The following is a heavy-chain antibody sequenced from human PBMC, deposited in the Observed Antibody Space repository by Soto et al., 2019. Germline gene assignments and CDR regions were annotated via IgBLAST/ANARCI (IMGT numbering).Heavy chain of an antibody. CDR1: GFAVSSKY. CDR2: IYGGGTT. CDR3: VQTTGWPGFDF. V-gene: IGHV3-53*01. J-gene: IGHJ4*02. Sequence: EVQLVESGGGLIQPGGSLRLSCAASGFAVSSKYMTWVRQAPGKGLEWVSVIYGGGTTYYADSVKGRFTISRDTSKNTLYLQMNSLRAEYTAVYYCVQTTGWPGFDFWCQGTLVTVSS. D-gene: IGHD6-19*01.